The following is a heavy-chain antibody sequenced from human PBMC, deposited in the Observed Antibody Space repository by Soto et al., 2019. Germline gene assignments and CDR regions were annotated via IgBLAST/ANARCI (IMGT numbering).Heavy chain of an antibody. V-gene: IGHV1-18*01. CDR1: GYTFTSYG. D-gene: IGHD6-19*01. CDR3: ARLISHYKSSSGWPFFDY. J-gene: IGHJ4*02. CDR2: ISAYNGNT. Sequence: VASVKVSCKASGYTFTSYGISWVRQAPGQGLEWMGWISAYNGNTNYAQKLQGRVTMTTDTSTSTAYMELRSLRSDDTAVYYCARLISHYKSSSGWPFFDYWGQGTLVNVSS.